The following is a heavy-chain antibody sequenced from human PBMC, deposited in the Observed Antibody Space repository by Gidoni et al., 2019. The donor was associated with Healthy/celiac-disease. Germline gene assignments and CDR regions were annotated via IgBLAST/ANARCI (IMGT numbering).Heavy chain of an antibody. CDR2: ISYDGSNK. Sequence: QVQLVESGGGVVQPGRSLRLSCAASGFTFSSYGMHWVRQAPGKGLEWVAVISYDGSNKYYADSVKGRFTISRDNSKNTLYLQMNSLRAEDTAVYYCAKLVAARLSWDLWGRGTLVTVSS. D-gene: IGHD6-6*01. CDR3: AKLVAARLSWDL. V-gene: IGHV3-30*18. CDR1: GFTFSSYG. J-gene: IGHJ2*01.